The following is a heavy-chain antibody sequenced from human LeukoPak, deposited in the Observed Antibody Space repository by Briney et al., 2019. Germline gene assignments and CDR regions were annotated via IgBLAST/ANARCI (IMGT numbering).Heavy chain of an antibody. J-gene: IGHJ4*02. CDR3: TPTPSGNYYLRVAS. Sequence: PGGSLRLSCATSGFIFGDYAMTWVRQAPGKGLEWVSGISGTGDNAYYADSVKGRFIISRDNSKNTLSLQMNSLRVEGTAVYYCTPTPSGNYYLRVASWGQGTLVTVSS. D-gene: IGHD3-10*01. V-gene: IGHV3-23*01. CDR1: GFIFGDYA. CDR2: ISGTGDNA.